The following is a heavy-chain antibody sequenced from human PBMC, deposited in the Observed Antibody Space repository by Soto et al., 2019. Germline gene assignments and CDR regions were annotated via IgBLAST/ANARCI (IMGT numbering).Heavy chain of an antibody. CDR1: GFTFSSYW. CDR3: VKGEYYYDSSGYSPFDY. CDR2: INSDGSST. Sequence: GGSLRLSCAASGFTFSSYWMHWVRQAPGKGLVWVSRINSDGSSTSYADSVKGRFTISRDNSKNTVYLQMSSLRVEDTAVYYCVKGEYYYDSSGYSPFDYWGQGTLVTVS. D-gene: IGHD3-22*01. V-gene: IGHV3-74*01. J-gene: IGHJ4*02.